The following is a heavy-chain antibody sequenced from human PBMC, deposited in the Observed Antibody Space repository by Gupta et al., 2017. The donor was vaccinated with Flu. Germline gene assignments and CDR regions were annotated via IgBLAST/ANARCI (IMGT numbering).Heavy chain of an antibody. J-gene: IGHJ4*02. V-gene: IGHV3-33*01. CDR2: IWYDGSNK. D-gene: IGHD3-22*01. CDR1: GFTFSSYG. Sequence: GFTFSSYGMHWVRQAPGKGLEWVAVIWYDGSNKYYADSVKGRFTISRDNSKNTLYLQMNSLRAEDTAVYYCARGLEGSSGHYHVGYWGQGTLVTVSS. CDR3: ARGLEGSSGHYHVGY.